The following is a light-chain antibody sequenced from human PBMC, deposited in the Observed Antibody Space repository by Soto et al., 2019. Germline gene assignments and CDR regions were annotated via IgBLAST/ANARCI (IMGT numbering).Light chain of an antibody. J-gene: IGKJ1*01. Sequence: AIRMTQSPSSFSASTGDRVTITCRASQGISSYLAWYQQKPGKAPKLLIYAASTLQSGVPSRFSGSGSGTDFTLNIICLQSEDFATYYCQQYYSYPRTFGQGTKVEIK. CDR1: QGISSY. CDR2: AAS. CDR3: QQYYSYPRT. V-gene: IGKV1-8*01.